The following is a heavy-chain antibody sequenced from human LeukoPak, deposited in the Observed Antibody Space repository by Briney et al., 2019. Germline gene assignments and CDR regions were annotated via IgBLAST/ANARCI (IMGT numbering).Heavy chain of an antibody. CDR2: ISYDGSNK. V-gene: IGHV3-30*04. Sequence: PGGSLRLSCAASGFTFSSYAMHWVRQAPGKGLEWVAVISYDGSNKYYADSVKGRFTISRDNSKNTLYLQMNSLRAEDTAVYYCWYGSGRALDYWGQGTLVTVSS. CDR3: WYGSGRALDY. J-gene: IGHJ4*02. D-gene: IGHD3-10*01. CDR1: GFTFSSYA.